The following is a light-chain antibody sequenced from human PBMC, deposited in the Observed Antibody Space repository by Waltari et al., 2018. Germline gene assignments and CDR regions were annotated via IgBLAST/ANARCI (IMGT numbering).Light chain of an antibody. Sequence: DIVMTQSPASLTVTPGESASISCRSSQGLLDNNGYNYLDWYVQKPGQVQQILIYVGSLRASGVPDRFSGSGSGTDFTLKISRVEAEDAGVYYCMEALQGVTFGQGTRLEI. CDR2: VGS. CDR3: MEALQGVT. J-gene: IGKJ5*01. V-gene: IGKV2-28*01. CDR1: QGLLDNNGYNY.